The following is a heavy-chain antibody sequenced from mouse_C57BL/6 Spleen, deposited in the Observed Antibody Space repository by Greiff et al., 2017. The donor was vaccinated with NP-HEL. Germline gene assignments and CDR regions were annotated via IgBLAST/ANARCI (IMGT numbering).Heavy chain of an antibody. J-gene: IGHJ1*03. CDR1: GFTFSDYY. CDR3: ARHEGYDYDGDWYFDV. CDR2: ISNGGGST. D-gene: IGHD2-4*01. Sequence: EVQLVESGGGLVQPGGSLKLSCAASGFTFSDYYMYWVRQTPEKRLEWVAYISNGGGSTYYPDTVKGRFTISRDNAKNTLYLQMSRLKSEDTAMYYCARHEGYDYDGDWYFDVWGTGTTVTVSS. V-gene: IGHV5-12*01.